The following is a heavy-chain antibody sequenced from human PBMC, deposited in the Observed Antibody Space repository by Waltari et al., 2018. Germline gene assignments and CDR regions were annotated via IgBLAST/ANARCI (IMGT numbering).Heavy chain of an antibody. J-gene: IGHJ5*02. CDR3: AENGWSPFDP. D-gene: IGHD2-15*01. V-gene: IGHV4-4*09. Sequence: QVQLQESGPGLVKPSETLSLTCTVSGGSIRGYYWSWIRQPPGKELEWIGYIYDTGSTNYNPSLKSRFTISVDTSRNQFSLKLKSVTAADTAVYYCAENGWSPFDPWGQGILVTVSS. CDR1: GGSIRGYY. CDR2: IYDTGST.